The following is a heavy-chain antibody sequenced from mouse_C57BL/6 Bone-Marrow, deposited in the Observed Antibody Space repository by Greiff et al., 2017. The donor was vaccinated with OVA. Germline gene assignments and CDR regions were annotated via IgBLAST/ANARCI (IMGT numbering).Heavy chain of an antibody. J-gene: IGHJ3*01. CDR2: ISNGGGST. D-gene: IGHD2-5*01. V-gene: IGHV5-12*01. CDR1: GFTFSDYY. CDR3: ARRDSNYAWFAD. Sequence: EVQGVESGGGLVQPGGSLKLSCAASGFTFSDYYMYWVRQTPEKRLEWVAYISNGGGSTYYPDTVKGRFTISRDNAKNTLYLQMSRLKSEDTAMYYCARRDSNYAWFADWGQGTLVTVSA.